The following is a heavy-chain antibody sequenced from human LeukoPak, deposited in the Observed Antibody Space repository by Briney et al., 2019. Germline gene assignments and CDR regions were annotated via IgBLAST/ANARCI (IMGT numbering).Heavy chain of an antibody. J-gene: IGHJ4*02. V-gene: IGHV3-7*02. Sequence: GGPLRLSCGACGFTFRRYWMTGVRQAPEKGLEWVADIKPDGSEKYYADSVKGRFTISRDNATNALFLQMNSLRAEDTAVYYCARRYGGYWGQGTLVTVSS. CDR2: IKPDGSEK. CDR1: GFTFRRYW. CDR3: ARRYGGY. D-gene: IGHD3-16*01.